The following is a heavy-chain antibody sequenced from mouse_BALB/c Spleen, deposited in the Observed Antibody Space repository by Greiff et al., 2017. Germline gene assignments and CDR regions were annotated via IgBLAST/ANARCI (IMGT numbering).Heavy chain of an antibody. D-gene: IGHD1-1*01. J-gene: IGHJ4*01. CDR2: IRSKSNNYAT. CDR1: GFSFNTYA. Sequence: EVKVEESGGGLVQPSGSLTLSCAASGFSFNTYAMYWVRQAPGKGLEWVARIRSKSNNYATYYADSVKDRFTISRDDSQSMLYLQMNNLKTEDTAMYYCVRQPGSTGMDYGGEGTTVTVSS. V-gene: IGHV10-1*02. CDR3: VRQPGSTGMDY.